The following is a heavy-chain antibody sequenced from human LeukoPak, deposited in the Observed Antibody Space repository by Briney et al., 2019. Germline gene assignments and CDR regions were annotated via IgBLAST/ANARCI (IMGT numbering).Heavy chain of an antibody. CDR1: GFTFSSYE. V-gene: IGHV3-48*03. CDR3: AREGSFVGGYNEPHGFDI. CDR2: ISSSGSTI. J-gene: IGHJ3*02. D-gene: IGHD5-24*01. Sequence: GGSLRPSCAASGFTFSSYEMNWVRQAPGKGLEWVSYISSSGSTIYYADSVKGRFSVSRDNSKHTLHLQMNSLRAEDTAMYYCAREGSFVGGYNEPHGFDIWGQGTMVTVS.